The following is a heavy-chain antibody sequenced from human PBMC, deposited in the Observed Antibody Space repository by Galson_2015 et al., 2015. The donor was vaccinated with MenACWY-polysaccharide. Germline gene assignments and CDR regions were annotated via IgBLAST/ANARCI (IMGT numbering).Heavy chain of an antibody. V-gene: IGHV3-11*01. CDR1: GFSLGAWY. CDR3: ARGHYGLDV. J-gene: IGHJ6*02. Sequence: SLRLSCAASGFSLGAWYMSWILQAPGKGLEWLSYISKSGDSIYYGDSVKGRFAISRDNAKNSLYLQLNSLEVEDTAIYYCARGHYGLDVWGQGTTVTVSS. CDR2: ISKSGDSI.